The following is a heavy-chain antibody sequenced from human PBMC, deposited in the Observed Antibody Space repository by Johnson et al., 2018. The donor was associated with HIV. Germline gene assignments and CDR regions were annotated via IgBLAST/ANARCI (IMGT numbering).Heavy chain of an antibody. J-gene: IGHJ3*01. V-gene: IGHV3-30*04. Sequence: VQLVESGGGLVQPGGSLRLSCAASGFTFSSYAMHWVRQAPGKGLEWVAVTSYDGTNKYYTDSVKGRFTISRDNSKKTLYLQMNSLRAEDTAVYYCARDRRDDGDAFDLWGQGTMVTVSS. CDR1: GFTFSSYA. D-gene: IGHD3-10*01. CDR2: TSYDGTNK. CDR3: ARDRRDDGDAFDL.